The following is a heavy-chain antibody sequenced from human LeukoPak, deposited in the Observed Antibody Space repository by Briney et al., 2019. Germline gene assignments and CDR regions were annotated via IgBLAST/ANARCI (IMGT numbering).Heavy chain of an antibody. V-gene: IGHV3-21*01. CDR1: GFTFSSYS. CDR3: ARVDYGDPPYYFDY. D-gene: IGHD4-17*01. Sequence: GGSLRLSCAAYGFTFSSYSMNWVRQAPGKGLEWVSSISSSSSYIYYADSVKGRFTISRDNAKNPLYLQMNSLRAENTAVYYCARVDYGDPPYYFDYWGQGTLVTVSS. J-gene: IGHJ4*02. CDR2: ISSSSSYI.